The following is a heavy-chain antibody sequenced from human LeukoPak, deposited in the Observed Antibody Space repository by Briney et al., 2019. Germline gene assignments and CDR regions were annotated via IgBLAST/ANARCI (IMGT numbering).Heavy chain of an antibody. J-gene: IGHJ3*02. CDR2: IYYSGST. D-gene: IGHD3-9*01. CDR3: ARARYVNSFYAFDI. Sequence: PSETLSLTCTVSGGSISSYYWSWIRQPPGKGLEWIGHIYYSGSTNYNPSLKSRVTISLDTSKNQFSLKLSSVTAADTAVYYCARARYVNSFYAFDIWGQGTMVTVSS. CDR1: GGSISSYY. V-gene: IGHV4-59*01.